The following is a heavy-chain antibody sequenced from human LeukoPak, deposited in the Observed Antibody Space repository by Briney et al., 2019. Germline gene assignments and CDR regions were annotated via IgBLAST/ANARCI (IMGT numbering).Heavy chain of an antibody. Sequence: PSETLSLTCTVSGGSISSGSYYWSWIRQPAGKGLEWIGRIYTSGSTNYNPPLKSRVTISVDTSKNQFSLKLSSVTAADTAVYYCARGWWIQPDDYWGQGTLVTVSS. CDR1: GGSISSGSYY. CDR2: IYTSGST. V-gene: IGHV4-61*02. J-gene: IGHJ4*02. D-gene: IGHD5-18*01. CDR3: ARGWWIQPDDY.